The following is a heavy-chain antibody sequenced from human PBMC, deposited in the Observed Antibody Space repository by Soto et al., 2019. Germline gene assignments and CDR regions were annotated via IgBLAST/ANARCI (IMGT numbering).Heavy chain of an antibody. Sequence: GGSLRLSCAASGFTFSSYAMSWVRQAPGKGLEWVSAISGSGGSTYYADSVKGRFTISRDNSKNTLYLQMNSLRAEDTAVYYCAKAYGSGSTLNWFDPWGQGTLVTVSS. J-gene: IGHJ5*02. CDR1: GFTFSSYA. CDR3: AKAYGSGSTLNWFDP. D-gene: IGHD3-10*01. V-gene: IGHV3-23*01. CDR2: ISGSGGST.